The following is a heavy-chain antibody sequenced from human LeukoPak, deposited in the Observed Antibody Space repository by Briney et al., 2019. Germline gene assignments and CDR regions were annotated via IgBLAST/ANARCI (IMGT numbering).Heavy chain of an antibody. CDR3: AKDTSTYATSWSDY. CDR2: IWYDGSNE. J-gene: IGHJ4*02. CDR1: GFTFSSYG. V-gene: IGHV3-33*06. D-gene: IGHD2-2*01. Sequence: GRPLRLSCAASGFTFSSYGMHWVRQAPGKGLEWVAVIWYDGSNEYYADSVKGRFTISRDNSKNTLFLQMNSLRAEDTAVYHCAKDTSTYATSWSDYWGQGTLVTVSS.